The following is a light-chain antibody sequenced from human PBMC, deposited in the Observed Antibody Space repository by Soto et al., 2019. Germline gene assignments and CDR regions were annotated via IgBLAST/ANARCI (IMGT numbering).Light chain of an antibody. CDR2: EVN. Sequence: QSALTQPPSASGSPGQSVTISCTGTSSDVGGYKYVSWYQQHPGKAPKLMIFEVNKRPSGVPDRFSGSKSGNTASLTVSGLQAEDEADYYCSSYAGNNNLRVFGTGTKLTVL. CDR3: SSYAGNNNLRV. J-gene: IGLJ1*01. V-gene: IGLV2-8*01. CDR1: SSDVGGYKY.